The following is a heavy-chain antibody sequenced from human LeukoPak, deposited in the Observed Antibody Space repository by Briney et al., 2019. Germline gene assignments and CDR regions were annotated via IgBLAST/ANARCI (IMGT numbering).Heavy chain of an antibody. CDR2: IYSGGST. V-gene: IGHV3-66*01. Sequence: GGSLRLSCAASGFTFSSYAMSWVRQAPRKGLEWVSVIYSGGSTYYADSVKGRFTISRDNSKNTLYLQMKSLRAEDTAVYYCARERSLEIAVAGTVFDYWGQGTLVTVSS. D-gene: IGHD6-19*01. J-gene: IGHJ4*02. CDR1: GFTFSSYA. CDR3: ARERSLEIAVAGTVFDY.